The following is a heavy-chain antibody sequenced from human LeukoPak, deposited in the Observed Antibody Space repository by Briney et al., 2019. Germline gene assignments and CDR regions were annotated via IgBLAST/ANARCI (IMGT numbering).Heavy chain of an antibody. V-gene: IGHV1-3*01. CDR3: ARVRGLLWFGELFQ. CDR2: INAGNGNT. CDR1: GYTFTSYA. D-gene: IGHD3-10*01. Sequence: ASVKVSRKASGYTFTSYAMHWVRQAPGQRLEWMGWINAGNGNTKYSQKFQGRVTITRDTSASTAYMELSSLRSEDTAVYYCARVRGLLWFGELFQWGQGTLVTVSS. J-gene: IGHJ4*02.